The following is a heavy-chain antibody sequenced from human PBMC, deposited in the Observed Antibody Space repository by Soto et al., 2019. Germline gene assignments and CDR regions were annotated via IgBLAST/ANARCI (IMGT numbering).Heavy chain of an antibody. CDR1: GFTFSSYS. D-gene: IGHD2-2*01. CDR2: ISSSSSYI. CDR3: ARDSQAAIRSYYYGMDV. V-gene: IGHV3-21*01. J-gene: IGHJ6*02. Sequence: GGSLRLSCAASGFTFSSYSMNWVRQAPGKGLEWVSSISSSSSYIYYADSVKGRFTISRDNVKNSLYLQMNSLRAEDTAVYYCARDSQAAIRSYYYGMDVWGQGTTVTVSS.